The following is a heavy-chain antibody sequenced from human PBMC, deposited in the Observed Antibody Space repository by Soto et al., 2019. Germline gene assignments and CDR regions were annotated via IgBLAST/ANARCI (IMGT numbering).Heavy chain of an antibody. CDR2: IYYSGST. CDR1: GSSISSGGYY. J-gene: IGHJ5*02. D-gene: IGHD4-17*01. Sequence: PSETLSLTCTVSGSSISSGGYYWSWIRQHPGKGLEWIGYIYYSGSTYYNPSLKSRVTISVDTSKNQFSLKLSSVTAADTAVYYCARVPDYGDYGHWFDPWGQGTLVTVSS. V-gene: IGHV4-31*03. CDR3: ARVPDYGDYGHWFDP.